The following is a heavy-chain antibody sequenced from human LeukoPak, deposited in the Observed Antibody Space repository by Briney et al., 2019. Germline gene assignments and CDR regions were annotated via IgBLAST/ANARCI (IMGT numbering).Heavy chain of an antibody. CDR2: IKSNTDGGTT. CDR1: EFTFSNAW. V-gene: IGHV3-15*01. D-gene: IGHD3-10*01. J-gene: IGHJ3*02. CDR3: TKALMVRGVVSGAFDI. Sequence: PGGSLRLSCAASEFTFSNAWMSWVRQAPGKGLVWVGRIKSNTDGGTTDYPAPVKGRFTMSRDDSKNTLYLQMNSLEADDTAVYYCTKALMVRGVVSGAFDIWGQGTMVTVSS.